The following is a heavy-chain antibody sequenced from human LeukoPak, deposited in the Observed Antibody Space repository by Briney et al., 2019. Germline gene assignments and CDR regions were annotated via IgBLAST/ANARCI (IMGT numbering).Heavy chain of an antibody. CDR2: IYYSGST. V-gene: IGHV4-61*01. D-gene: IGHD4-11*01. Sequence: SETLSLTCTVSGGSVSSGTYYWRWIRQPPGKGLEWIGYIYYSGSTNYNPSLKSRVPISVDTSKNQFSLKLISVTAADTAVYYCARDRVRGNSNPFFDYWGQGTLVTVSS. J-gene: IGHJ4*02. CDR1: GGSVSSGTYY. CDR3: ARDRVRGNSNPFFDY.